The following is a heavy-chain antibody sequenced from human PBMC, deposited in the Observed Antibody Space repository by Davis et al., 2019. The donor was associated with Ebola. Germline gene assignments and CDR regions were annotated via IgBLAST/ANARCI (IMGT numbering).Heavy chain of an antibody. J-gene: IGHJ5*02. CDR1: GFTFIDYA. V-gene: IGHV3-23*01. CDR2: MGADGVGS. D-gene: IGHD3-9*01. Sequence: GESLKISCAASGFTFIDYAMNWVRQAPGKGLEWVSAMGADGVGSFYADFVKGRFTISRDNSKNSLHLQMNSLKIEDTAVYYCAAVGPRYIDPWGQGTQVTVSS. CDR3: AAVGPRYIDP.